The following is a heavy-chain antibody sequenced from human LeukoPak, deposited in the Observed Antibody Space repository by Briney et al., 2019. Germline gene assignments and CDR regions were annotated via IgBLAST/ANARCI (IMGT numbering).Heavy chain of an antibody. Sequence: ASVKVSCKASGYTFTSYDINWVRQATGQGLEWMGWMNPNSGNTGYAQKFQGRVTMTTDTSTSTAYMELRSLRSDDTAVYYCARVWNDGLIDDYWGQGTLVTVSS. CDR3: ARVWNDGLIDDY. CDR2: MNPNSGNT. J-gene: IGHJ4*02. CDR1: GYTFTSYD. V-gene: IGHV1-8*01. D-gene: IGHD1-1*01.